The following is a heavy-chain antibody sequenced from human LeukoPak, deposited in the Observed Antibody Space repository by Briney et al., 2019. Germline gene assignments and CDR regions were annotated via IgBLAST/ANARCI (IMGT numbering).Heavy chain of an antibody. CDR2: ISPSGETT. CDR1: GFTFSNYA. CDR3: ARERDGYCGGDCYYYYGMDV. J-gene: IGHJ6*02. Sequence: GGSLRLSCAASGFTFSNYAMSWVRQAPGEGLGWVSAISPSGETTYYADSVRGRFTISRDNSKNTVYLQMNSLRAEDTALYYCARERDGYCGGDCYYYYGMDVWGQGTTVTVSS. D-gene: IGHD2-21*02. V-gene: IGHV3-23*01.